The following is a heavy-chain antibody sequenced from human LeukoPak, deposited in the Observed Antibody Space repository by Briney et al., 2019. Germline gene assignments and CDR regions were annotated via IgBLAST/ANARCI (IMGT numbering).Heavy chain of an antibody. Sequence: PGGSLRLSCAASGFTFSTYAMTWVRQAPGKGLEWGSTMSVNGVSTFYTDSVRGRFTISRDNAKNTLSLQMHSLTADDTAIYYCAKGFTSQNGNWFDPWGQGTPVTVSS. CDR2: MSVNGVST. CDR3: AKGFTSQNGNWFDP. CDR1: GFTFSTYA. J-gene: IGHJ5*02. V-gene: IGHV3-23*01.